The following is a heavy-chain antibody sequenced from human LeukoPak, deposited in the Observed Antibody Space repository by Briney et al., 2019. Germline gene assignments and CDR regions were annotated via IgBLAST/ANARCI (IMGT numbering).Heavy chain of an antibody. D-gene: IGHD3-22*01. Sequence: PSETLSLTCTVSGGSINSYYWSWIRQPPGKGLEWIGNIYYSGSTSYNPSLKSRVTISVDTSKSQFSLKLSSVTAADTAVYYCARHDDHYDSDDAFDIWGQGTMVIVSS. CDR3: ARHDDHYDSDDAFDI. CDR1: GGSINSYY. CDR2: IYYSGST. V-gene: IGHV4-59*08. J-gene: IGHJ3*02.